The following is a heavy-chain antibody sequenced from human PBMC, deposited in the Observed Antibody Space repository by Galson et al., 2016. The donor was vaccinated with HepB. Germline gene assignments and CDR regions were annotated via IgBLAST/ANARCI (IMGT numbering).Heavy chain of an antibody. Sequence: SMLLFSAASGFTSRNYALCCCRRIRRKGLEWVSRIGCPIPTTHYADSVRGRFSIYRANSRDTLYFPLDSLTAEDSAIYYCTTWLSHHFDYWGQGTRVTVSS. CDR1: GFTSRNYA. CDR3: TTWLSHHFDY. D-gene: IGHD6-19*01. CDR2: IGCPIPTT. J-gene: IGHJ4*02. V-gene: IGHV3-23*01.